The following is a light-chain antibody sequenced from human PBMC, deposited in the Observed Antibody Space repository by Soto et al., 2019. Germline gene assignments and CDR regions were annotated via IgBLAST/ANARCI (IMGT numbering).Light chain of an antibody. J-gene: IGKJ3*01. CDR3: QKYNSAPQT. Sequence: DIQMTQSPSTLPASVGDRVTITCRASQSISNYLAWYQQKPGKVPKLLMYGASTLQSGVPSRFSGSGSGTEFTLIISSLQPEDVATYYCQKYNSAPQTFGPGTKVDIK. V-gene: IGKV1-27*01. CDR1: QSISNY. CDR2: GAS.